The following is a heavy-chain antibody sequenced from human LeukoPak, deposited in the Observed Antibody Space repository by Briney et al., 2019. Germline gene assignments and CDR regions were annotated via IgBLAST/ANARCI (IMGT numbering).Heavy chain of an antibody. Sequence: GGSLRLSCAASGFTFDDYGMSWVRQAPGKGLEWVSGINWNGGSTGYADSVKGRFTISRDNAKNSLYLQMNSLRAEDTGVYYCARSELGYYYYYMDVWGKGTTVTVSS. CDR2: INWNGGST. V-gene: IGHV3-20*04. CDR3: ARSELGYYYYYMDV. J-gene: IGHJ6*03. D-gene: IGHD7-27*01. CDR1: GFTFDDYG.